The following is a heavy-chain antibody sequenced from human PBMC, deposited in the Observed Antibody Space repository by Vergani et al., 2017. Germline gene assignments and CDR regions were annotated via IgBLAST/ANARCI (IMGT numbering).Heavy chain of an antibody. J-gene: IGHJ4*02. CDR1: GFRFNTYG. CDR2: IGYDGRIK. V-gene: IGHV3-30*02. D-gene: IGHD3-16*01. Sequence: QVQLVETGGGVVQPGGSLRFYCATSGFRFNTYGAPWVRQAPGKGLEWVAFIGYDGRIKNNVDSVKGRFTISRDTSKKTLSLQMRSLRADDTAVYYCAKDGGESSDDGYFDCWGQGTLVTVSS. CDR3: AKDGGESSDDGYFDC.